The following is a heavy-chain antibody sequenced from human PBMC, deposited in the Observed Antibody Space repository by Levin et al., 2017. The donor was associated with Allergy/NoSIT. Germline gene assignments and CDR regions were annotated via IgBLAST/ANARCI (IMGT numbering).Heavy chain of an antibody. Sequence: GESLKISCAASGFTISSHYMSWVRQAPGKGLEWVSVIYSGGSTYYADSVKGRFTISRDNSKNTLYLQMNSLRAEDTAVYYCARAKGGSGYCFDYWGQGTLVTVSS. D-gene: IGHD3-3*01. CDR3: ARAKGGSGYCFDY. J-gene: IGHJ4*02. CDR1: GFTISSHY. CDR2: IYSGGST. V-gene: IGHV3-53*01.